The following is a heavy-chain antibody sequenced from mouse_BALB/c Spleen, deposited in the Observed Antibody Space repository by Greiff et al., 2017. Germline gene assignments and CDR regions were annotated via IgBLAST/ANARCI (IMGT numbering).Heavy chain of an antibody. V-gene: IGHV1-7*01. CDR3: ARNYGSKGWYFDV. D-gene: IGHD1-1*01. CDR2: INPSTGYT. J-gene: IGHJ1*01. CDR1: GYTFTSYW. Sequence: VHLVESGAELAKPGASVKMSCKASGYTFTSYWMHWVKQRPGQGLEWIGYINPSTGYTEYNQKFKDKATLTADKSSSTAYMQLSSLTSEDSAVYYCARNYGSKGWYFDVWGAGTTVTVSS.